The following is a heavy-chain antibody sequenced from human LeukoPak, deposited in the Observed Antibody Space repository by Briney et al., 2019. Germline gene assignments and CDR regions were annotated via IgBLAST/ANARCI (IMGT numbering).Heavy chain of an antibody. J-gene: IGHJ4*02. D-gene: IGHD6-19*01. CDR3: VRGEQWPH. V-gene: IGHV3-48*01. CDR2: ISRTSTKI. CDR1: GFTFSSYS. Sequence: PGGSLRLSCVVSGFTFSSYSMSWVRQAPGKGLEWVSCISRTSTKIYYADSVRGRFTVSRDNARNSLFLQVSSLRPEDTAVYYCVRGEQWPHWGQGTLVTVSS.